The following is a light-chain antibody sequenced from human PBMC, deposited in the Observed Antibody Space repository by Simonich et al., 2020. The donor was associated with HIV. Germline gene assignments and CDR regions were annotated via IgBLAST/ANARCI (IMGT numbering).Light chain of an antibody. CDR2: WAS. V-gene: IGKV4-1*01. CDR3: QQYYTTPQT. CDR1: QSVLSRSNNKNY. J-gene: IGKJ2*01. Sequence: DIVMTQFPDSLAVSLGERATINCKSRQSVLSRSNNKNYLAWYQQKPGQPPKLLIYWASARESGVPDRFSGSGSGTDFTLTISSLQAEDVAVYYCQQYYTTPQTFGQGTKLEIK.